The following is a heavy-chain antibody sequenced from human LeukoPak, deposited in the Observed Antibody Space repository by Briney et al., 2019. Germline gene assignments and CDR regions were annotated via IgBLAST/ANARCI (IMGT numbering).Heavy chain of an antibody. J-gene: IGHJ4*02. CDR3: ATTVWSGSATADY. D-gene: IGHD3-3*01. V-gene: IGHV4-4*02. CDR2: IYHSGST. CDR1: GGSISSSNW. Sequence: PSETLSLTCAVSGGSISSSNWWSWVRQPPGKGLEWIGEIYHSGSTNYNPSLKSRVTISVDKSKNQFSLKLSSVTAADTAVYYCATTVWSGSATADYWGQGTLVTVSS.